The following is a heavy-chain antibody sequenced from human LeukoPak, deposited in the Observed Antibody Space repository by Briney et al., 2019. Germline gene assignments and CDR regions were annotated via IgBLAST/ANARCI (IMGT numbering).Heavy chain of an antibody. J-gene: IGHJ5*02. CDR3: AKGKELLPLEWSDP. D-gene: IGHD1-26*01. CDR1: GFTFSSYG. Sequence: PGGSLRLSCAASGFTFSSYGMHWVRQAPGKGLEWVAVISYDGSNKYYADSVKGRFTISRDNSKNTLYLQMNSLRAEDTAVYYCAKGKELLPLEWSDPWGQGTLVTVSS. V-gene: IGHV3-30*18. CDR2: ISYDGSNK.